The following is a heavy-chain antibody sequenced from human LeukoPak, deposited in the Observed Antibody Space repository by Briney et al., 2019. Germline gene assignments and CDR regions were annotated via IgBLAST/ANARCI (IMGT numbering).Heavy chain of an antibody. J-gene: IGHJ4*02. CDR3: AKAQWLVPHDY. D-gene: IGHD6-19*01. CDR1: GFTVSSNY. V-gene: IGHV3-53*05. Sequence: GGSLRLSCAVSGFTVSSNYMSWVRQAPGKGLEWVSIIFSGGSTYYADSVKGRFTISRDNSKNTLYLQMNSLRAEDTAVYYCAKAQWLVPHDYWGQGTLVTVSS. CDR2: IFSGGST.